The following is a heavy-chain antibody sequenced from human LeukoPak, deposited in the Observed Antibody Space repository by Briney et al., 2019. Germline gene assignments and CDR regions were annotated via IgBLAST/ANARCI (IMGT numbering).Heavy chain of an antibody. CDR3: AKDYRFNSWYFDY. V-gene: IGHV3-11*04. CDR2: ISGSGNTI. Sequence: GGSLRLSCAASGFTFSAYDMTWIRQAPGKGLEWLSFISGSGNTIYYADSVRGRFTISRDNFKSTLYLQMNSLRAEDTAVYYCAKDYRFNSWYFDYWGQGTLVSVSS. D-gene: IGHD1-14*01. J-gene: IGHJ4*02. CDR1: GFTFSAYD.